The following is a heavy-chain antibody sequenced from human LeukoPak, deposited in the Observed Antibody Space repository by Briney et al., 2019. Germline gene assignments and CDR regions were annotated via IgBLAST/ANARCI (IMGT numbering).Heavy chain of an antibody. Sequence: GASVKVSCKASGYTFTGYYMHWVRQAPGQGPEWMGVISPSGGSTTYAQKFQGRVTLTRDMSTSTDYLELSSLRSEDTAVYYCARDQGGVGYWGQGTLVTVSS. CDR3: ARDQGGVGY. J-gene: IGHJ4*02. CDR1: GYTFTGYY. D-gene: IGHD3-16*01. V-gene: IGHV1-46*01. CDR2: ISPSGGST.